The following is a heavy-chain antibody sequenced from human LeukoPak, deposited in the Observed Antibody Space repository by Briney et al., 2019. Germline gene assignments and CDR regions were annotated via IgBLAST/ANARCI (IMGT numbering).Heavy chain of an antibody. Sequence: SETLSLTCAVYGGSFSGYYWSWIRQPPGKGLEWIGEINHSGSTNYNPSLKSRVTISVDTSKNQFSLKLSSVTAADTAVYYCARGNCNYPDYYYYMDVWGKGNTVTVSS. J-gene: IGHJ6*03. CDR3: ARGNCNYPDYYYYMDV. V-gene: IGHV4-34*01. CDR1: GGSFSGYY. CDR2: INHSGST. D-gene: IGHD1-7*01.